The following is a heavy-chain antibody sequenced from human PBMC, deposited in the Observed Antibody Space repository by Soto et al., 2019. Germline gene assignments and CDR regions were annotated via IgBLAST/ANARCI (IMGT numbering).Heavy chain of an antibody. D-gene: IGHD3-22*01. J-gene: IGHJ1*01. V-gene: IGHV3-49*04. Sequence: PGGSLRLSCTASGFTFGDYAMSWVRQAPGKGLEWVGFIRSKAYGGTTEYAASVKGRFTISRDDSKSIAYLQMNSLKTEDTAVYYCTRKSSGYYSHFPHWGQGTLVTVSS. CDR1: GFTFGDYA. CDR2: IRSKAYGGTT. CDR3: TRKSSGYYSHFPH.